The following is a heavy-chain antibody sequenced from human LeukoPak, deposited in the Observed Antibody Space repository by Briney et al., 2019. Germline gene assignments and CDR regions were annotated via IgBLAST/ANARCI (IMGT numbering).Heavy chain of an antibody. V-gene: IGHV3-7*01. Sequence: GGSLRLSCAASGFTFSSYWMSWVRQAPGKGLEWVANIKQDESEKYYVDSVKGRFTISRDNAKNSLYLQMNSLRAEDTAVYYCARDLGIVAMMGLQRNPRRFDYWGQGTLVTVSS. CDR1: GFTFSSYW. CDR2: IKQDESEK. D-gene: IGHD5-12*01. J-gene: IGHJ4*02. CDR3: ARDLGIVAMMGLQRNPRRFDY.